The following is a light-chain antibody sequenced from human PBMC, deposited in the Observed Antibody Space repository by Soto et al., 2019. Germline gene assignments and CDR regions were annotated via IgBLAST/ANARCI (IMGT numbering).Light chain of an antibody. Sequence: DIQMTQSPSSLSASVGDRVTITCRPGQDSKSFLNWYQQKPGKAPHLLIYGASRLQSGVPSRFSGSGSGTHFTLTITSLQPEDSASYVCQQTYAIPWTFGQGTTV. CDR1: QDSKSF. CDR2: GAS. CDR3: QQTYAIPWT. J-gene: IGKJ1*01. V-gene: IGKV1-39*01.